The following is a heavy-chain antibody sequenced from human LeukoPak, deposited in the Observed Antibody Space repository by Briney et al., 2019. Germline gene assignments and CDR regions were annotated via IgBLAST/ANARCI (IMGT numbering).Heavy chain of an antibody. D-gene: IGHD5-12*01. Sequence: ASVKVSCKASGYTFTSYGISWVRQAPGQGLEWMGIINPSGGSTSYAQKFQGRVTMTRDTSTSTVYMELSSLRSEDTAVYYCARDLGGYDWYVRSGDFDYWGQGTLVTVSS. V-gene: IGHV1-46*01. J-gene: IGHJ4*02. CDR1: GYTFTSYG. CDR3: ARDLGGYDWYVRSGDFDY. CDR2: INPSGGST.